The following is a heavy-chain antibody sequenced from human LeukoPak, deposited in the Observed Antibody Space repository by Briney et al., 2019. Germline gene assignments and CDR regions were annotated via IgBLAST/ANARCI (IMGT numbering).Heavy chain of an antibody. D-gene: IGHD3-22*01. CDR2: MNPNSGNT. Sequence: PGESLKISCKGSGYTFTSYDINWVRQATGQGLEWMGWMNPNSGNTGYAQKFQGRVTITRNTSISTAYMELSSLRSEDTAVYYCARSFASGVVVTNDAFDIWGQGTMVTVSS. V-gene: IGHV1-8*03. CDR1: GYTFTSYD. J-gene: IGHJ3*02. CDR3: ARSFASGVVVTNDAFDI.